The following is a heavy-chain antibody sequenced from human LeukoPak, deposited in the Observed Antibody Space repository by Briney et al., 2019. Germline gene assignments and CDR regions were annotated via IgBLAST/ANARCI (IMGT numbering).Heavy chain of an antibody. CDR1: GGSISSGGYY. CDR2: IYYGGST. V-gene: IGHV4-31*03. D-gene: IGHD6-6*01. Sequence: SETLSVTCTVSGGSISSGGYYWSWIRQHPGKGLEWIGYIYYGGSTYYSPSLKSRATIAVDTSKNQFSLKLSSVTAADTAVYYCASSIPIAARPRNYYYYYMDVWGKGTTVTVSS. CDR3: ASSIPIAARPRNYYYYYMDV. J-gene: IGHJ6*03.